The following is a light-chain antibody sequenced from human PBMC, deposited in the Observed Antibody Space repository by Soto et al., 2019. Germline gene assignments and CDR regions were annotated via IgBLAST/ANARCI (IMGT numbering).Light chain of an antibody. CDR2: KVS. Sequence: QSALTQPPSVSGSPGQSVTISCTGTSSDVGSYNRVSWYQQPPGTAPKLMIFKVSNRPSGVPDRFSGSKSGSTASLTISGLQAEDEADYYCSSYTTSSTYVFGTGTKVTVL. J-gene: IGLJ1*01. CDR1: SSDVGSYNR. V-gene: IGLV2-18*02. CDR3: SSYTTSSTYV.